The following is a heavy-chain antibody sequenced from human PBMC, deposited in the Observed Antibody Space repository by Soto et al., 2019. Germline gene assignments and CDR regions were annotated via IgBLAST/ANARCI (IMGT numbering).Heavy chain of an antibody. J-gene: IGHJ4*02. V-gene: IGHV4-59*08. CDR2: IYYSGST. D-gene: IGHD2-2*01. CDR3: ARHVVPAANYFAY. Sequence: SETLSLTCTVSGGSISSCYWSWIRQPPGKGLEWIGYIYYSGSTNYNPSLKSRVTISVDTSKNQFSLKLSSVTVADTAVYYCARHVVPAANYFAYWGQGTLVTVS. CDR1: GGSISSCY.